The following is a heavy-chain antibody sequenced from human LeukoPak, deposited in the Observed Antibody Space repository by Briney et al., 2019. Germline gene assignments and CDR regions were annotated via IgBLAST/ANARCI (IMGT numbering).Heavy chain of an antibody. CDR1: GGSISSSSYY. Sequence: PSETLSLTCTVSGGSISSSSYYWGWIRQPPGKGLEWIGSIYYSGSTYYNPSLKSRVTISVDTSKNQFSLKLSSVTAADTAVYYCARGTIFGVVITAYYYYYMDVWGKGTTVTVSS. V-gene: IGHV4-39*07. CDR2: IYYSGST. CDR3: ARGTIFGVVITAYYYYYMDV. D-gene: IGHD3-3*01. J-gene: IGHJ6*03.